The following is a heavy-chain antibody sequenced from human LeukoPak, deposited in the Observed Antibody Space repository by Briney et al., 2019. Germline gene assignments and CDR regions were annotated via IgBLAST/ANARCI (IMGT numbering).Heavy chain of an antibody. D-gene: IGHD6-6*01. V-gene: IGHV4-39*01. CDR1: GGSISSSSYY. J-gene: IGHJ5*02. Sequence: SETLSLTCTVSGGSISSSSYYWGWMRQPPGKGVEWIGSIFYSGSTYYNASLKSRVTISVDTSKNQISLKSTSVTAADTAVYYCARSYRSSSLGGRFDPWDQGTLVTVSS. CDR2: IFYSGST. CDR3: ARSYRSSSLGGRFDP.